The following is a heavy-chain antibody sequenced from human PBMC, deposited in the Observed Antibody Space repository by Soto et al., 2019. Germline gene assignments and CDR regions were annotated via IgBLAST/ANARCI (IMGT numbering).Heavy chain of an antibody. CDR1: GYAISSGHY. D-gene: IGHD6-13*01. Sequence: SDAVSLNHGCSGYAISSGHYWGWIRQPPGKGLEWIGSVYHSGTTYYNPSLKSRVTISLDTSKNQFSLRLTSVTAADTAMYFCTRSLYSSSWYEGSWGKGTLVTVS. CDR2: VYHSGTT. V-gene: IGHV4-38-2*01. CDR3: TRSLYSSSWYEGS. J-gene: IGHJ4*02.